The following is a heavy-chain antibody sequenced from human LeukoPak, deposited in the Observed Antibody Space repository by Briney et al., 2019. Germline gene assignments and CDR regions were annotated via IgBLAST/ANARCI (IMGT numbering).Heavy chain of an antibody. CDR2: TDGATGNT. J-gene: IGHJ4*02. CDR1: GYTLTNYA. V-gene: IGHV1-3*02. CDR3: ARSPGGNARSWLDS. D-gene: IGHD4-23*01. Sequence: ASVKVSCKASGYTLTNYALHWVRQAPGQRLEWMGWTDGATGNTRFSQDFQGRLTITIDTSASTAYMELSSLRSEDTAVYYCARSPGGNARSWLDSWGQGTLVTVSS.